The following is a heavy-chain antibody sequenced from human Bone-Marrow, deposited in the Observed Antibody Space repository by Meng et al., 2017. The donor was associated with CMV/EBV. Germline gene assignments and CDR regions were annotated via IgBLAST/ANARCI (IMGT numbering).Heavy chain of an antibody. CDR1: GFTFSSYE. CDR2: ISSSGSTI. CDR3: ARDPLFSSHVPYFDS. J-gene: IGHJ4*02. Sequence: GESLKISCAASGFTFSSYEMNWVRQAPGKGLEWVSYISSSGSTIYYADSVKGRFTISRDNAKNSLYLQMNSLRAEDTAVYFCARDPLFSSHVPYFDSWGQGVQVTVSS. V-gene: IGHV3-48*03. D-gene: IGHD6-13*01.